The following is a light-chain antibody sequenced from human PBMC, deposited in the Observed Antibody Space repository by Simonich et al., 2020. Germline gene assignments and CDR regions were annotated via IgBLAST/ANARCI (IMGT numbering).Light chain of an antibody. CDR1: QSISSY. Sequence: DIQMTQSPSSLSASVVNRVTITCRESQSISSYLNWYQQKPGKAPKLLIYTESSLQSGVPSRFSGSGSGTDFTITISSLQPEDFATYYCQQSYSTPLTFGGGTKVEIK. CDR2: TES. V-gene: IGKV1-39*01. CDR3: QQSYSTPLT. J-gene: IGKJ4*01.